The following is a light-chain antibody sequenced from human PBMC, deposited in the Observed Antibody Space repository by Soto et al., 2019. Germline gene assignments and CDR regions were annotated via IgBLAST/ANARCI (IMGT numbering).Light chain of an antibody. J-gene: IGLJ3*02. CDR2: EGT. CDR3: CSYAGFSTLV. V-gene: IGLV2-23*01. CDR1: SSDVGTYDL. Sequence: QSVLTQPASVSGSPGQSVTISRTGSSSDVGTYDLVSWYQQHPGKAPKILIYEGTKRPSGVSNRFSGSKSGNTASLTISGLQAEDEADYFCCSYAGFSTLVFGGGTKLTVL.